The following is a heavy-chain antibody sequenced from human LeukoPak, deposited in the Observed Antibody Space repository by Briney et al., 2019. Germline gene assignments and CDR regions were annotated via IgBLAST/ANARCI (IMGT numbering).Heavy chain of an antibody. D-gene: IGHD3-22*01. V-gene: IGHV4-59*01. Sequence: SETLSLTCTVSGGSISSYCWSWIRQPPGKGLEWIGYIYYSGSTNYNPSLKSRVTISVDTSKNQFSLKLSSVTAADTAVYYCARGYYDSSGLSAAEYFQHWGQGTLVTVSS. CDR2: IYYSGST. CDR1: GGSISSYC. CDR3: ARGYYDSSGLSAAEYFQH. J-gene: IGHJ1*01.